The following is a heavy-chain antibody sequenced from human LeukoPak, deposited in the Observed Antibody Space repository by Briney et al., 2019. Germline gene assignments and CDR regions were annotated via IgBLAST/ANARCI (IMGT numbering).Heavy chain of an antibody. J-gene: IGHJ4*02. CDR1: GDSVRTSNSY. D-gene: IGHD3-22*01. V-gene: IGHV4-39*01. CDR3: ARHPHYYFDNSAR. CDR2: MYYSGNT. Sequence: SETLSLTCTVSGDSVRTSNSYWGWIRQPPGKGLEWIVSMYYSGNTYYNPSLKSRVTISVDTSKNQLSLRPSSVTAADTAVYYCARHPHYYFDNSARWGQGTLVTVSS.